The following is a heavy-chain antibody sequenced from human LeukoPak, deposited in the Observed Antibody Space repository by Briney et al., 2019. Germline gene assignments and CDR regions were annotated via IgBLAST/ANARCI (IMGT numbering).Heavy chain of an antibody. J-gene: IGHJ4*02. V-gene: IGHV3-30*03. CDR3: AGQQLATFDY. CDR2: ISYDGSNK. D-gene: IGHD6-13*01. CDR1: GFTFSSYG. Sequence: GRSLRLSCAASGFTFSSYGMHWVRQAPGKGLEWVAVISYDGSNKYYADSVKGRFTISRDNSKNMLYLQMNSLRAEDTAVYYCAGQQLATFDYWGQGTLVTVSS.